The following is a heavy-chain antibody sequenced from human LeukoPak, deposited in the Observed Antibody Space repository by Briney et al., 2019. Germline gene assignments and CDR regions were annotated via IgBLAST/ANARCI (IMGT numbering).Heavy chain of an antibody. D-gene: IGHD3-10*01. CDR2: TNEDGSYA. CDR1: GFTLSSYW. V-gene: IGHV3-74*03. Sequence: PGGSLTLSCAASGFTLSSYWVHWVRQPPGKGLMWLSRTNEDGSYAEFADSVKGRFTISRDNAKNTVYLQMNSLRTEDTAVYFCGRINYNGDYWGRGTLVTVSS. J-gene: IGHJ4*02. CDR3: GRINYNGDY.